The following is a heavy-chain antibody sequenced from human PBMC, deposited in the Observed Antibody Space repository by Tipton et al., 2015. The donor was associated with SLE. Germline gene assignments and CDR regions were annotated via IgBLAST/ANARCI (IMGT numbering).Heavy chain of an antibody. J-gene: IGHJ4*02. V-gene: IGHV3-30*19. CDR2: ISYDGSNK. CDR3: AREVMIVGGGFDY. D-gene: IGHD3-22*01. Sequence: SLRLSCAASGFTFSSYGMHWVRQAPGKGLEWVAVISYDGSNKYYADSVKGRFTISRDNSKNTLYLQMNSLRAEDTAVYYCAREVMIVGGGFDYWGQGTLVTVSS. CDR1: GFTFSSYG.